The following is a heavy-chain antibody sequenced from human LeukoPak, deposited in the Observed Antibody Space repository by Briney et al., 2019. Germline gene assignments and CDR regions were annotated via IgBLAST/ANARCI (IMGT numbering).Heavy chain of an antibody. CDR3: ARHYDYYYGMDV. D-gene: IGHD3-10*01. CDR2: ISSSSSYI. V-gene: IGHV3-21*01. J-gene: IGHJ6*02. Sequence: GGSLRLSCAASGFTFSSYSMNWVRQAPGKGLEWVSSISSSSSYIYYADSVKGRFTISRDNARNSLYLQMNSLRAEDTAVYYCARHYDYYYGMDVWGQGTTVTVSS. CDR1: GFTFSSYS.